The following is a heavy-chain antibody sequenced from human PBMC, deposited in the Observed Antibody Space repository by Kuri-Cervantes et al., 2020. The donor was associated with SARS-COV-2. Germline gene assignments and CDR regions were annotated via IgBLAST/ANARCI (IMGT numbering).Heavy chain of an antibody. V-gene: IGHV4-61*02. CDR3: ARDRWELHDY. Sequence: LRLSCTVSGGSISSGSYYWSWIRQPAGKGLEWIGRIYTSGSTNYNPYLKSRVTISVDTSKNQFSLKLSSVTAADTAVYYCARDRWELHDYWGQGTLVTVSS. J-gene: IGHJ4*02. CDR2: IYTSGST. D-gene: IGHD1-26*01. CDR1: GGSISSGSYY.